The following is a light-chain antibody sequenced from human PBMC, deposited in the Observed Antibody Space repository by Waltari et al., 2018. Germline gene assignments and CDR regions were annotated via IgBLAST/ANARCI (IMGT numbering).Light chain of an antibody. CDR2: SNN. Sequence: QSVLTQPPSTSGTPGQRVTISCSGRSSNIGTNTVNWYQHLPGTAPKLLIYSNNQRPSGVPGRFSGSKSGTSASLAISGLQSEDEADYYCAAWDDTLNGYVFGTGTKVTVL. V-gene: IGLV1-44*01. CDR1: SSNIGTNT. J-gene: IGLJ1*01. CDR3: AAWDDTLNGYV.